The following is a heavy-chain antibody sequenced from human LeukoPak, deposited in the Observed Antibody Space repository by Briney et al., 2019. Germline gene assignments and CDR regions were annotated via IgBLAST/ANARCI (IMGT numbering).Heavy chain of an antibody. V-gene: IGHV4-31*03. Sequence: SQTLSLTCTVSGVSITKDGYSWTWIRQPPGKGLEWIGDISYSGSTKYKPSLKRRLTISGDVSKNQFSLKLTSVTAADTAVYYSARDVVLTSSPDAFDIWGQGTMVTVSS. D-gene: IGHD2-21*02. CDR2: ISYSGST. CDR1: GVSITKDGYS. J-gene: IGHJ3*02. CDR3: ARDVVLTSSPDAFDI.